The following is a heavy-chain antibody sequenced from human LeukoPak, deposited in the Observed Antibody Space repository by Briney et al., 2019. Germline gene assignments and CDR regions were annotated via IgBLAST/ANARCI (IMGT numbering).Heavy chain of an antibody. V-gene: IGHV1-2*04. CDR3: ARGGPYYDSSRANDLNY. CDR1: GYTFTDYY. D-gene: IGHD3-22*01. J-gene: IGHJ4*02. CDR2: IIPNSGGT. Sequence: ASVKVSCKASGYTFTDYYMQWVRQAPGQGLEWMGWIIPNSGGTHYVQRFQGWVTMTRDTSISTAYMELSRLTSDDTAVYYCARGGPYYDSSRANDLNYWGQGTLVTVSP.